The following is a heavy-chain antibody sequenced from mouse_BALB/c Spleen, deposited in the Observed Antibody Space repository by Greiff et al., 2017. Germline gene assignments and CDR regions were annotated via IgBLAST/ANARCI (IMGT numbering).Heavy chain of an antibody. Sequence: EVQGVESGGGLVKPGGSLKLSCAASGFTFSSYAMSWVRQSPEKRLEWVAEISSGGSYTYYPDTVTGRFTISRDNAKNTLYLEMSSLRSEDTAMYYCARIDYWGQGTTLTVSS. CDR3: ARIDY. CDR1: GFTFSSYA. CDR2: ISSGGSYT. J-gene: IGHJ2*01. V-gene: IGHV5-9-4*01.